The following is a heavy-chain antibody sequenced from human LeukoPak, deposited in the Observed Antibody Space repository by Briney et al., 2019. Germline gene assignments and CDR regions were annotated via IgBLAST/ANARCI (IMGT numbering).Heavy chain of an antibody. Sequence: PGGSLRLSCAASGFTFGTYDVYWIRQAPGKGLECVSSISRGGAYTYYADSVKGRFTISRDDSRNTLYLQMNSLRAEDTAVYYCSKKGQADNDGKPDWGQGTLVTVSS. J-gene: IGHJ4*02. CDR3: SKKGQADNDGKPD. D-gene: IGHD1-1*01. V-gene: IGHV3-23*01. CDR2: ISRGGAYT. CDR1: GFTFGTYD.